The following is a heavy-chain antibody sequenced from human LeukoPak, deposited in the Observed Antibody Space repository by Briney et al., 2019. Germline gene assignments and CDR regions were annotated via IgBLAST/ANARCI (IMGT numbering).Heavy chain of an antibody. CDR2: INHSGST. J-gene: IGHJ4*02. CDR1: GGFFSGYY. Sequence: SETLSLTCAVYGGFFSGYYWSWIRQPPGKGLEWFGEINHSGSTNYNPSLKSRVTISVDTSKNQFSLKLSSVTAADTAVYYCARNTGGSGWSGGNYFDYWGQGTLVTVSS. CDR3: ARNTGGSGWSGGNYFDY. D-gene: IGHD6-19*01. V-gene: IGHV4-34*01.